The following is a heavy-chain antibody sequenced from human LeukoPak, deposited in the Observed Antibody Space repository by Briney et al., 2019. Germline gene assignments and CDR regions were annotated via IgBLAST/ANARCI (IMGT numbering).Heavy chain of an antibody. J-gene: IGHJ4*02. V-gene: IGHV1-8*03. D-gene: IGHD3-10*01. CDR1: GYTFTSYD. CDR2: MNPNSGNT. CDR3: ARYGSGSSDVDY. Sequence: ASVKVSCKASGYTFTSYDINWVRQATGQGLEWMAWMNPNSGNTGYAQKFQGRVTITRNTSISTAYMELSSLRSEDTAVYYCARYGSGSSDVDYWGQGTLVTVSS.